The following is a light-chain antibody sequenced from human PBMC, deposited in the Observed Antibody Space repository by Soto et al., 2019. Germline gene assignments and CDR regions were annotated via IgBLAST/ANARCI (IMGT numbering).Light chain of an antibody. J-gene: IGKJ1*01. CDR1: QGISSY. V-gene: IGKV1-8*01. CDR3: QQYYSYSWT. Sequence: IEMTQSASSLSGSVGDRVTITCLASQGISSYLAWYQQKPGKAPKLLIYAASTLQSGVPSRFSGSGSGTDYTLTISCLQSEDFATYYCQQYYSYSWTFAQVTKVAIK. CDR2: AAS.